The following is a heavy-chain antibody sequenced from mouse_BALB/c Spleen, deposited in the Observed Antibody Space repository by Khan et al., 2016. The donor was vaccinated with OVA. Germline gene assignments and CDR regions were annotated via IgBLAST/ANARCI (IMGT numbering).Heavy chain of an antibody. D-gene: IGHD4-1*01. Sequence: VQLKQSGAELVKPGASVKLSCTASGFNIKDTYIHWVKQRPEQGLEWIGRIDPANGNTKYDPKLQGKATITADTSSNTAYLQLSSLTSEDTAVYYCVRDYWDVFAYWGQGTLVTVSA. CDR3: VRDYWDVFAY. J-gene: IGHJ3*01. CDR1: GFNIKDTY. V-gene: IGHV14-3*02. CDR2: IDPANGNT.